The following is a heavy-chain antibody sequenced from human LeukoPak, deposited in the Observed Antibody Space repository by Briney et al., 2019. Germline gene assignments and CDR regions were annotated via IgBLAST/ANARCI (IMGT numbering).Heavy chain of an antibody. CDR3: ATGGPYCSSTSCYHMDV. D-gene: IGHD2-2*01. J-gene: IGHJ6*03. V-gene: IGHV1-24*01. Sequence: GASVKVSCKVSGYTLTELSMHWVRQAPGKGLEWMGGFDPEDGETIYAQKFQGRVTMTEDTSTDTAYMELSSLRSEDTAVYYCATGGPYCSSTSCYHMDVWGKGTTVTVSS. CDR1: GYTLTELS. CDR2: FDPEDGET.